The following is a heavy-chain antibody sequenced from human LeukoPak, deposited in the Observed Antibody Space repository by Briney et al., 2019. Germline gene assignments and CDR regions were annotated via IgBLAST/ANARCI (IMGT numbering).Heavy chain of an antibody. CDR1: GYTFTSYG. D-gene: IGHD3-22*01. CDR2: IIPIFGTA. V-gene: IGHV1-69*05. Sequence: VASVKVSCKASGYTFTSYGISWVRQAPGQGLEWMGRIIPIFGTANYAQKFQGRVTITTDESTSTAYMELSSLRSEDTAVYYCAREKRKTYYYDSSGFDAFDIWGQGTMVTVSS. J-gene: IGHJ3*02. CDR3: AREKRKTYYYDSSGFDAFDI.